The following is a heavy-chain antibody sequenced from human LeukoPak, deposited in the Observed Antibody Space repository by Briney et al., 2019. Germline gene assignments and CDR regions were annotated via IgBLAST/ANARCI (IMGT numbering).Heavy chain of an antibody. D-gene: IGHD3-10*01. CDR3: ASSRLTPGFAFDI. CDR2: IYPGDSDT. CDR1: GYSLTSYW. V-gene: IGHV5-51*01. J-gene: IGHJ3*02. Sequence: GESLKISCKGSGYSLTSYWIGWVRQMPGKGLEWMGIIYPGDSDTRYSPSFQGQVTISADKSISTAYLQWSSLKASDTAMYYCASSRLTPGFAFDIWGQGTMVTVSS.